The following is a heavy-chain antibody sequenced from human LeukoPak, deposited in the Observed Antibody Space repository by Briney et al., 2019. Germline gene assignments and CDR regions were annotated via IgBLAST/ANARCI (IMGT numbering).Heavy chain of an antibody. J-gene: IGHJ5*02. CDR2: IKYDGSEK. V-gene: IGHV3-7*03. CDR3: AREPPRERWFDP. Sequence: PGWSLRLSCTASGFIFSSYWMSWVRPAPGKGLEWVANIKYDGSEKYDVDSVKGRFTISRDNAKKSLYLQMNSLRAEDKAVYYCAREPPRERWFDPWGQGTLVSVYS. CDR1: GFIFSSYW. D-gene: IGHD1-1*01.